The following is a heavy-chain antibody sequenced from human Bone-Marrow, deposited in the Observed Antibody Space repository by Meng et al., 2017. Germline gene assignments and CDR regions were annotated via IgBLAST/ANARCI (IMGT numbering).Heavy chain of an antibody. Sequence: SETLSLTCTVSGGSISSYYWSWIRQPAGKGLEWIGRIYSSGSTNYNPSLRSRVTMSVDTSKNQFSLNLISVTAADTAVYICARDGLRGLGDWGQGTVVTVSS. J-gene: IGHJ4*02. CDR1: GGSISSYY. CDR2: IYSSGST. CDR3: ARDGLRGLGD. D-gene: IGHD5-12*01. V-gene: IGHV4-4*07.